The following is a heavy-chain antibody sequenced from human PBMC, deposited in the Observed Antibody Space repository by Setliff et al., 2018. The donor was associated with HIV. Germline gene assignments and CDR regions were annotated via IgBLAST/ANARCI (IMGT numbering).Heavy chain of an antibody. CDR3: ARGSHGTSWTDY. D-gene: IGHD6-13*01. CDR1: GGSISSGGYY. CDR2: IYYSGST. Sequence: TSETLSLTCTVSGGSISSGGYYWSWIRQHPGKGLEYIGYIYYSGSTYYSPSLKSRVTMSVDTSTSRLSLKVHSVTAADTAMYYCARGSHGTSWTDYWGQGTLVTVSS. J-gene: IGHJ4*02. V-gene: IGHV4-31*03.